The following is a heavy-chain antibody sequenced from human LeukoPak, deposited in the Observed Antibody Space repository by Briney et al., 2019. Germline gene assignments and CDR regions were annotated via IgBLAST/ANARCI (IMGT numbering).Heavy chain of an antibody. V-gene: IGHV1-2*02. CDR1: GYTFTGYY. Sequence: ASVKVSCKASGYTFTGYYIHWVRQAPGQGLEWMGWINPNSGATNYAQQFQGRVTMTRDTSINTAYMELSRLRSDDTAVYYCARYCSSASCQSYFDYWGQGTLVTVSS. CDR2: INPNSGAT. CDR3: ARYCSSASCQSYFDY. J-gene: IGHJ4*02. D-gene: IGHD2-2*01.